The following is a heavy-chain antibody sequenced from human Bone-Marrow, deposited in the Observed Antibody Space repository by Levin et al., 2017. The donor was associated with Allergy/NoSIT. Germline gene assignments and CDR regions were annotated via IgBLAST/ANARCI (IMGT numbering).Heavy chain of an antibody. D-gene: IGHD3-10*01. CDR1: GFTFSSYD. J-gene: IGHJ4*02. Sequence: HPGGSLRLSCAASGFTFSSYDMHWVRQATGKGLEWVSAIGTAGDTYYPGSVKGRFTISRENAKNSLYLQMNSLRAGDTAVYYCARGGYYYGSGSYYSAFDYWGQGTLVTVSS. CDR2: IGTAGDT. CDR3: ARGGYYYGSGSYYSAFDY. V-gene: IGHV3-13*01.